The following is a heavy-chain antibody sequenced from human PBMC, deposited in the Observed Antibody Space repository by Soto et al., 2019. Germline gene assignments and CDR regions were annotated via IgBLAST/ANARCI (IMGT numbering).Heavy chain of an antibody. J-gene: IGHJ4*02. D-gene: IGHD3-3*01. Sequence: GASVKVSCKASAYTFTTYVIHWVRQAPGQRLEWMGWINAGNGKTKYSQKFQGRVTITGDTSTSTAYMELSSLRSEDTAVYYCARDRRDDFWSGPTSWGQGTLVTVSS. V-gene: IGHV1-3*01. CDR3: ARDRRDDFWSGPTS. CDR2: INAGNGKT. CDR1: AYTFTTYV.